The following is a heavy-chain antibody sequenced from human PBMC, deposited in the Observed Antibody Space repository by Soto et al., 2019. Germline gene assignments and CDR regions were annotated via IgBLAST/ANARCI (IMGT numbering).Heavy chain of an antibody. Sequence: QLQLQESGSGLVKPSQTLSLTCAVSGGSISSGGYSWSWIRQPPGKGLEWIRYIYQSGSTYYNPSLKSRDTKSVDSSKNQLSLKLSSMTAADTAVYYCARLTVRDDSFDIWGQGTMVTVSS. D-gene: IGHD4-17*01. CDR1: GGSISSGGYS. CDR3: ARLTVRDDSFDI. V-gene: IGHV4-30-2*01. J-gene: IGHJ3*02. CDR2: IYQSGST.